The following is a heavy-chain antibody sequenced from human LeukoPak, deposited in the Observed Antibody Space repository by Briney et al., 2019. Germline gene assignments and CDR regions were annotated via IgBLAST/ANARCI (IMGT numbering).Heavy chain of an antibody. V-gene: IGHV1-3*01. J-gene: IGHJ3*02. CDR1: GYTVTSYT. Sequence: GASVEVSCKASGYTVTSYTMHWVRQAPGQRLEWMGWINAGNGNTKYSQKFQGRVTITRDTSASTAYKELSSLRSEDTAVYYCAREISQSSGWVDAFDIWGQGTMVTVSS. D-gene: IGHD6-19*01. CDR2: INAGNGNT. CDR3: AREISQSSGWVDAFDI.